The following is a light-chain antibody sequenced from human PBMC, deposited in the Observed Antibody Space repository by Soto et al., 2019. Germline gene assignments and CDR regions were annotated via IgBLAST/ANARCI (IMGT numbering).Light chain of an antibody. V-gene: IGKV1-12*01. CDR3: QQANSFPRT. CDR1: QDFSTW. CDR2: SAS. Sequence: DIQMTQSPSSVSASVGDRVTMTCRASQDFSTWLAWYRRKPGRAPELLIYSASSLHSGVPSRFSGSGSGTDFTLTISSLQPEDFATYYCQQANSFPRTFGGGTEVEIK. J-gene: IGKJ4*01.